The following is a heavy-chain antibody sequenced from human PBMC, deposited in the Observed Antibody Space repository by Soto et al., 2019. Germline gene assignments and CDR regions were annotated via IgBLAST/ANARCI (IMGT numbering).Heavy chain of an antibody. Sequence: EVQLVESGGGLVKPGGSLRLSCAASGFTVSSYSMNWVRQAPGKGLEWVSSISSSSNYIYYADSVKGRFTISRDNAKNSLYLQMNSLRAEDTAVYYCARDLVGATIWGQGTLVTVSS. CDR3: ARDLVGATI. J-gene: IGHJ4*02. V-gene: IGHV3-21*01. CDR1: GFTVSSYS. CDR2: ISSSSNYI. D-gene: IGHD1-26*01.